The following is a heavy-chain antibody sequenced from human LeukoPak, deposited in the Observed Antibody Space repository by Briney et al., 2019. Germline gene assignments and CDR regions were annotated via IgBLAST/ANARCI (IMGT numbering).Heavy chain of an antibody. J-gene: IGHJ3*02. Sequence: PGGSLRLSCAASGFTFSSYSMNWVRQAPGKGLEWVSSISSSSSYIYYADSVKGRFTISRDNAKNSLYLQMNSLRAEDTAVYYCARDHYGLGRKKNSDAFDIWGQGTMVTVSS. CDR1: GFTFSSYS. V-gene: IGHV3-21*01. CDR2: ISSSSSYI. D-gene: IGHD4-17*01. CDR3: ARDHYGLGRKKNSDAFDI.